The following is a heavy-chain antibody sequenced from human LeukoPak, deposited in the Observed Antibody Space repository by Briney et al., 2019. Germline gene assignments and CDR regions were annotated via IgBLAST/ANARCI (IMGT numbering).Heavy chain of an antibody. V-gene: IGHV3-43*01. CDR1: GFMFDDYT. CDR3: AKGDVDSPMNFYH. CDR2: INWDGGSR. Sequence: GRSLRLSCAATGFMFDDYTMHWVRQAPGKGLEWVSLINWDGGSRYYAASVKGRFTVSRDNSKNSLYLEMNSLRTEYTALYYCAKGDVDSPMNFYHWGQGTLVTVSS. J-gene: IGHJ4*02. D-gene: IGHD5-18*01.